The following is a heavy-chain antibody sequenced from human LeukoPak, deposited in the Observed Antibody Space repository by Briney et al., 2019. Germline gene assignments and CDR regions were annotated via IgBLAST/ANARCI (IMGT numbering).Heavy chain of an antibody. CDR1: GYTFTSND. D-gene: IGHD1-1*01. CDR2: MNPNSGNT. CDR3: AKGSRTFDY. Sequence: SVKVSCKASGYTFTSNDITWVRQAAGHGLEWMGWMNPNSGNTGYAQKFQGRVTMTRNTSISTAYLELSSLTSEDTAMYYCAKGSRTFDYWGQGTQVTVSS. V-gene: IGHV1-8*02. J-gene: IGHJ4*02.